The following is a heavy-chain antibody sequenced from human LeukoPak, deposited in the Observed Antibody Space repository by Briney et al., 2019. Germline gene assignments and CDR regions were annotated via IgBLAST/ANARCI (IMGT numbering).Heavy chain of an antibody. V-gene: IGHV3-30*18. CDR1: GFSFTSYW. Sequence: PGGSLRLSCAASGFSFTSYWMHWVRQAPGKGLEWVAVISYDGSNKYYADSVKGRFTISRDNSKNTLYLQMNSLRAEDTAVYYCAKDRGGRGYSYGYGGNFDYWGQGTLVTVSS. CDR3: AKDRGGRGYSYGYGGNFDY. CDR2: ISYDGSNK. D-gene: IGHD5-18*01. J-gene: IGHJ4*02.